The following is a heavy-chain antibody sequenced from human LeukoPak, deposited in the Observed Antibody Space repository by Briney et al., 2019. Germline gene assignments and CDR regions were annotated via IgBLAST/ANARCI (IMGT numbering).Heavy chain of an antibody. CDR2: IKQDGSEK. Sequence: PGGSLRLSCAASGFTFGNYWMSWVRQAPGKGLEWVANIKQDGSEKYYVDSVKGRFTISRDNAKNSLYLQMNSLRAEDTAVYYCAREGNRKSFDSWGQGTLVTVSS. V-gene: IGHV3-7*01. D-gene: IGHD1-14*01. J-gene: IGHJ4*02. CDR1: GFTFGNYW. CDR3: AREGNRKSFDS.